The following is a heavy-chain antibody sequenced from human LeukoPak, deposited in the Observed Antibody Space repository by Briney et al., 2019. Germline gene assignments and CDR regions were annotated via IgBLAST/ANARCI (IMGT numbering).Heavy chain of an antibody. D-gene: IGHD6-13*01. CDR1: GGTFSSYA. Sequence: SVKVSCKASGGTFSSYAISWVRQAPGQGLEWMGGIIPIFGTANYAQKFQGRVTITTDESTSTAYMELSSLRSEDTAVYYCATDSSRGYPSPQHDYWGQGTLVTVSS. CDR3: ATDSSRGYPSPQHDY. V-gene: IGHV1-69*05. CDR2: IIPIFGTA. J-gene: IGHJ4*02.